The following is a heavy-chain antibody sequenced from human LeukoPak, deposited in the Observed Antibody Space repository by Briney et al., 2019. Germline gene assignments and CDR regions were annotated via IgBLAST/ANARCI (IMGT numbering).Heavy chain of an antibody. V-gene: IGHV1-46*01. CDR2: INPSGGST. J-gene: IGHJ4*02. Sequence: GASVKVSCKASGYTFTSYYMHWVRQATGQGLEWMGIINPSGGSTSYAQKFQGRVTMTRDMSTSTVYMELSSLRSEDTAVYYCARGWIAAAGTKPFDYWGQGTLVTVSS. CDR3: ARGWIAAAGTKPFDY. D-gene: IGHD6-13*01. CDR1: GYTFTSYY.